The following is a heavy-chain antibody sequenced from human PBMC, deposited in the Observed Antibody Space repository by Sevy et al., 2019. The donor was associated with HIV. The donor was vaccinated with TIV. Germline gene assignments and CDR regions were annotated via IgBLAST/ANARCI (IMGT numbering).Heavy chain of an antibody. J-gene: IGHJ6*02. CDR2: IYYSGST. CDR3: ARRFMVRGVSGYYYYGMDV. D-gene: IGHD3-10*01. V-gene: IGHV4-59*12. CDR1: GGSISSYY. Sequence: SETLSLTCTVSGGSISSYYWSRVRQPPGKGLEWIGYIYYSGSTNYNPSLKSRVTISVDTSKNQFSLKLSSVTAADTAVYYCARRFMVRGVSGYYYYGMDVWGQGTTVTVSS.